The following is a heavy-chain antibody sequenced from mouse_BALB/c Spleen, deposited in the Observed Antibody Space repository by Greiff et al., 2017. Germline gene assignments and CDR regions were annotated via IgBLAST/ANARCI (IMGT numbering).Heavy chain of an antibody. Sequence: EVHLVESGGGLVQPGGSRKLSCAASGFTFNSFGMHWVRQAPEKGLEWVAYISSGSSTIYYADTVKGRFTISRDNPKNTLFLQMTSLRSEDTAMYYCARGDYGYGWFAYWGQGTLVTVSA. CDR1: GFTFNSFG. D-gene: IGHD2-2*01. CDR2: ISSGSSTI. CDR3: ARGDYGYGWFAY. J-gene: IGHJ3*01. V-gene: IGHV5-17*02.